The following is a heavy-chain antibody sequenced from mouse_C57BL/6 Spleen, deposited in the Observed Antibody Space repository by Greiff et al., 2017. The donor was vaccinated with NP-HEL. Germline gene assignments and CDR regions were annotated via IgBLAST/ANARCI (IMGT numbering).Heavy chain of an antibody. CDR1: GFTFSSYA. Sequence: EVQRVESGGGLVKPGGSLKLSCAASGFTFSSYAMSWVRQTPEKRLEWVATISDGGSYTYYPDNVKGRFTISRDNAKNNLYLQMSHLKSEDTAMYYCARATPFDYWGQGTTLTVSS. CDR2: ISDGGSYT. J-gene: IGHJ2*01. CDR3: ARATPFDY. V-gene: IGHV5-4*01. D-gene: IGHD4-1*02.